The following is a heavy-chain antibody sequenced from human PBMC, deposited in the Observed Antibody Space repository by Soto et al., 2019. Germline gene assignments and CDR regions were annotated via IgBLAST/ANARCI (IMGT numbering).Heavy chain of an antibody. D-gene: IGHD6-13*01. CDR3: AREAVGGSSWYAGYYYYGMDV. V-gene: IGHV1-18*01. J-gene: IGHJ6*02. CDR2: ISAYNGNT. Sequence: ASVKVSCKASGYTFTSYGISWVQQAPGQGLEWMGWISAYNGNTNYAQKLQGRVTMTTDTSTSTAYMELRSLRSDDTAVYYCAREAVGGSSWYAGYYYYGMDVWGQGTTVTVS. CDR1: GYTFTSYG.